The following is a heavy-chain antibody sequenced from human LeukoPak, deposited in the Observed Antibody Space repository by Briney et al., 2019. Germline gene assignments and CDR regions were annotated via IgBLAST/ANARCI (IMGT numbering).Heavy chain of an antibody. CDR2: ISSIGGTT. V-gene: IGHV3-48*03. CDR3: ARVSCSSASCYHSYYYGLDV. D-gene: IGHD2-2*01. Sequence: GGSLRPSCAASGFTFSSYDINWVRQAPGKGLEWVSYISSIGGTTYYADSVKGRFTISRDNAKNSLYLQMNNLRAEDTSVYYCARVSCSSASCYHSYYYGLDVWGQGTTVTVSS. J-gene: IGHJ6*01. CDR1: GFTFSSYD.